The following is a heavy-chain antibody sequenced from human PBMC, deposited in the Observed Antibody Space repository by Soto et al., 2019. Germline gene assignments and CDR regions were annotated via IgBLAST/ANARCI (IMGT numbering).Heavy chain of an antibody. CDR1: GFTFGDYA. J-gene: IGHJ6*02. D-gene: IGHD3-10*01. V-gene: IGHV3-49*04. CDR2: IRSKAYGGTT. Sequence: GGSLRLSCTASGFTFGDYAMSWVRQAPGKGLEWVGFIRSKAYGGTTEYAASVKGRFTIPRDDSKSIAYLQMNSLKTEDTAVYYCTRDPGYYGSGSFHYYGMDVWGQGTTVTVSS. CDR3: TRDPGYYGSGSFHYYGMDV.